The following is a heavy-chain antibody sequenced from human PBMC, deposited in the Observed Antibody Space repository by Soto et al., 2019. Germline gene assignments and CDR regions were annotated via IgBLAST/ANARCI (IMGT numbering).Heavy chain of an antibody. Sequence: SETLSLTCAVSGGSISSNSWWSWVRQPPGKGLEWIGEIYHNGSTNYKSSLKSRVTIKLDKSKNQFSLKMISVTAADTAVFYCARDTYYFGSSSDGLDTRGSGTLVTVSS. CDR2: IYHNGST. CDR1: GGSISSNSW. D-gene: IGHD3-22*01. J-gene: IGHJ5*02. CDR3: ARDTYYFGSSSDGLDT. V-gene: IGHV4-4*02.